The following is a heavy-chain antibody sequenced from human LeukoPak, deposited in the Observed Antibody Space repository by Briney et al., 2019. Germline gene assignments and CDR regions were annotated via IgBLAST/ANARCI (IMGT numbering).Heavy chain of an antibody. J-gene: IGHJ3*01. V-gene: IGHV3-7*03. CDR2: IKQDGSEK. Sequence: GGSLRLSCAVSGFTFSNSWMNWVRQAPGKGLEWVADIKQDGSEKYYVDSVKGRFTISRDSAKNSLYLQMNSLRAEDTAVYYCARGDYFDRAFDVWGQGTTITVSS. CDR1: GFTFSNSW. D-gene: IGHD3-22*01. CDR3: ARGDYFDRAFDV.